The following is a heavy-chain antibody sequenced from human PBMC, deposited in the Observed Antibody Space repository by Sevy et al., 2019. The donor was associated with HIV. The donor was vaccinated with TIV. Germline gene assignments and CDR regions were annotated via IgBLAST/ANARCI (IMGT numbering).Heavy chain of an antibody. CDR1: GFTFSSYG. CDR2: ISYDGNNK. Sequence: GGSLRLSCAASGFTFSSYGTHWVRQAPGKGLEWVAVISYDGNNKYYADSVKGRFTISRDNSKATLYLQMNSLRAEDTAVYYCAKEHRIAVADPFDYWGQGTLVTVSS. D-gene: IGHD6-19*01. CDR3: AKEHRIAVADPFDY. J-gene: IGHJ4*02. V-gene: IGHV3-30*18.